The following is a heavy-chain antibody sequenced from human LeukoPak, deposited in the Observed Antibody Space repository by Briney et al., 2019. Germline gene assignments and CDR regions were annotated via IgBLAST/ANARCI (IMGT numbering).Heavy chain of an antibody. CDR1: GYRFTSYW. Sequence: GESLKISCKGSGYRFTSYWIGCVRQMPGKGLEWMGIIHPGDSDTRYSPSFQGQVAISADKSISTAYVQWSSLKASDSAMYYCARRASYGDYVDWNLDLWGRGTLVTVSS. CDR3: ARRASYGDYVDWNLDL. J-gene: IGHJ2*01. CDR2: IHPGDSDT. D-gene: IGHD4-17*01. V-gene: IGHV5-51*01.